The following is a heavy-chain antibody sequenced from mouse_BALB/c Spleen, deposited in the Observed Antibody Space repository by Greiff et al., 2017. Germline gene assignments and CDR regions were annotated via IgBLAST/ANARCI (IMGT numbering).Heavy chain of an antibody. CDR3: ARPYGSFDY. D-gene: IGHD2-2*01. CDR2: ISSGGST. J-gene: IGHJ2*01. CDR1: GFTFSSYA. Sequence: DVQLVESGGGLVKPGGSLKLSCAASGFTFSSYAMSWVRQTPEKRLEWVASISSGGSTYYPDSVKGRFTISRDNARNILYLQMSSLRSEDTAMYYCARPYGSFDYWGQGTTLTVSS. V-gene: IGHV5-6-5*01.